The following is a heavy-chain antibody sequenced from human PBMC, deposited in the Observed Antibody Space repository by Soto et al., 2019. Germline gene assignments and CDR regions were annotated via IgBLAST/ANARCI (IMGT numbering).Heavy chain of an antibody. V-gene: IGHV4-39*07. CDR1: GGYTSSSLYQ. J-gene: IGHJ4*02. CDR3: ARVPDY. Sequence: SSETLSLTCTVSGGYTSSSLYQWVWIRQPPGKGLEWIGYMYHSGSTYYNPSLKSRVTISIDRSKNQFSLKLSSVTAADTAVYYCARVPDYWGQGILVTVSS. D-gene: IGHD2-2*01. CDR2: MYHSGST.